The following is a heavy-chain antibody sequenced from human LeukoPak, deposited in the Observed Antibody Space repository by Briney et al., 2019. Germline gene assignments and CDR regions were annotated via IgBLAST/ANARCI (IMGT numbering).Heavy chain of an antibody. J-gene: IGHJ4*02. CDR1: GGTFSSYA. CDR3: ARAYGSGNYYHFDY. Sequence: EASVTVSCTASGGTFSSYAISWVRQAPGQGLEWMGGIIPILGIANYAQKFQGRVTITADKSTSTAYMELSSLRSEDTSIYYCARAYGSGNYYHFDYWGQGTLVTVSS. V-gene: IGHV1-69*04. CDR2: IIPILGIA. D-gene: IGHD3-10*01.